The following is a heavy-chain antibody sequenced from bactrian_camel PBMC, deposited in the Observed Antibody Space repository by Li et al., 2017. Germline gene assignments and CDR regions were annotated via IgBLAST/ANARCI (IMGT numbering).Heavy chain of an antibody. CDR2: IDDRGGT. V-gene: IGHV3S53*01. CDR1: GDSSSTIC. Sequence: QVQLVESGGGSVQAGGSLTLSCVASGDSSSTICMGWFRRAPGEEREGVARIDDRGGTWYTDSVKGRFTISRDNAKSILYLQMESLEPEDTAMYYCAARASSDCSINVLTAGSLGQGTQVTVS. J-gene: IGHJ4*01. D-gene: IGHD6*01.